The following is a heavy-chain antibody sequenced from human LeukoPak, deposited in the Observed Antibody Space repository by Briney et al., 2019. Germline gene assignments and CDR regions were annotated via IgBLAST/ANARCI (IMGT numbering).Heavy chain of an antibody. CDR3: TRGSIAYYYMDV. J-gene: IGHJ6*03. CDR1: GGSISSYY. V-gene: IGHV4-59*01. CDR2: IYYSGST. Sequence: SETLSLTCTVSGGSISSYYWSWIRQPPGKGLEWIGYIYYSGSTYYNPSLKSRVTISVDTSKNQFSLKLSSVTAADTAVYYCTRGSIAYYYMDVWGKGTTVTISS. D-gene: IGHD3-22*01.